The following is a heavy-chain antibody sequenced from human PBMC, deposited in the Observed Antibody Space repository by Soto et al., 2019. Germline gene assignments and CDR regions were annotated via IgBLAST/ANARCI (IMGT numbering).Heavy chain of an antibody. V-gene: IGHV3-23*01. CDR2: ISGSGGST. CDR3: AKYHSSSLGVYYYYYMDV. CDR1: GFTFSSYA. Sequence: GGSLRLSCAASGFTFSSYAMSWVRQAPGKGLEWVSAISGSGGSTYYADSVKGRFTISRDNSKNTLYLQMNSLRAEDTAVYYCAKYHSSSLGVYYYYYMDVWGKGTTVTVSS. D-gene: IGHD6-13*01. J-gene: IGHJ6*03.